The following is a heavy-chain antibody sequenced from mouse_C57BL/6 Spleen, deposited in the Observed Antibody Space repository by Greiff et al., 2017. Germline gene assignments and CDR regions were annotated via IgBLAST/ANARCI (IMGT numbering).Heavy chain of an antibody. CDR1: GFTFSDYG. CDR3: ARNGNHGGFAY. CDR2: ISSGSSTI. D-gene: IGHD2-1*01. J-gene: IGHJ3*01. V-gene: IGHV5-17*01. Sequence: EVQLVESGGGLVKPGGSLKLSCAASGFTFSDYGMHWVRQAPEKGLEWVAYISSGSSTIYYADTVKGRFTISRDNAKNTLFLQMTSLRSEDTAMYYCARNGNHGGFAYWGQGTLVTVSA.